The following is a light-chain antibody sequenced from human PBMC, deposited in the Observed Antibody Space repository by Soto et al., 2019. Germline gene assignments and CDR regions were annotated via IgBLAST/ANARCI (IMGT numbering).Light chain of an antibody. J-gene: IGLJ3*02. CDR3: GTWDNSLSAGV. CDR1: SSNIGNNY. V-gene: IGLV1-51*01. Sequence: QSALTQPPSVSAAPGQKVTISCSGSSSNIGNNYVSWYQQLPGTAPKLLIYDNNKRPSGIPDRFSGSKSATSATLGITGLQTGDEADYYCGTWDNSLSAGVFGGGTKLTVL. CDR2: DNN.